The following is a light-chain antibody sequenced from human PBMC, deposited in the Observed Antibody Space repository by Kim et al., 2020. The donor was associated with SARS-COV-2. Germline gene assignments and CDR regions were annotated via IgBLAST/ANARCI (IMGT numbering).Light chain of an antibody. V-gene: IGKV1-9*01. J-gene: IGKJ2*01. CDR3: QQLNSYPPT. CDR2: AAS. CDR1: QGISGY. Sequence: SASVRARVTITCRTSQGISGYLAWFQQHPGKAPKLLIYAASTLQGGVPSRFSGSGSGTEFTLTIGSLQPEDFATYYCQQLNSYPPTFGQGTKLEI.